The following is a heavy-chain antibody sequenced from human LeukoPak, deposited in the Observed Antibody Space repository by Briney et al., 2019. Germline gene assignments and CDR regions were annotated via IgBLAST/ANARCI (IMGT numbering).Heavy chain of an antibody. CDR1: GGSISSSNW. J-gene: IGHJ4*02. D-gene: IGHD4-11*01. Sequence: PSETLSLTCAVSGGSISSSNWWSWVGQPPGKGLEWIGEIYHTGSTNYSPSLKSRVTISIDKSKNQFSLKLTSVTAADTAVYYCARDHYSSSWFDYWGQGTLVTVSS. V-gene: IGHV4-4*02. CDR2: IYHTGST. CDR3: ARDHYSSSWFDY.